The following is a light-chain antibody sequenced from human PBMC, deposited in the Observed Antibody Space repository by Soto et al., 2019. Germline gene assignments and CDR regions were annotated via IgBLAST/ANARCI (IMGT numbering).Light chain of an antibody. J-gene: IGKJ3*01. CDR1: QNINSY. V-gene: IGKV3-11*01. CDR2: ATS. CDR3: XXXSXWPFT. Sequence: EIVLTQSPATLSLSPGERATLSCRASQNINSYLAWYQQKPGQAPRLLIYATSNRATGIPARFSGSGSGTDFTLSISSLEPXXXXXXXXXXXSXWPFTFGPGTKVDIK.